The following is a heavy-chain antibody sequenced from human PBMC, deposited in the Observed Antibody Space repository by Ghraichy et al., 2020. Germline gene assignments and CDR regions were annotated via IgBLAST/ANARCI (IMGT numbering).Heavy chain of an antibody. J-gene: IGHJ6*03. V-gene: IGHV4-59*01. CDR3: ARAGTGTKYYYYYYMDV. CDR1: GGSISSYY. D-gene: IGHD1-1*01. CDR2: IYYSGST. Sequence: SRTLSLTCTVSGGSISSYYWSWIRQPPGKGLEWIGYIYYSGSTNYNPSLKSRVTISVDTSKNQFSLKLSSVTAADTAVYYCARAGTGTKYYYYYYMDVWGKGTTVTVSS.